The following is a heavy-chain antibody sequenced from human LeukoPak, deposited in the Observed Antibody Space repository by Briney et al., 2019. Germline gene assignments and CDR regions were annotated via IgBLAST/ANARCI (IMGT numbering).Heavy chain of an antibody. J-gene: IGHJ6*03. CDR2: FLYSGSA. CDR1: GGSINPYY. Sequence: PSETLSLICTVSGGSINPYYWSWIRQVPGKGLEWLGYFLYSGSANYNPSLKSRISNSVDTSKKQISLTLTSVTAADTAVYYCARHCSTTTCQYYYYHMDVWGKGTTVTVSS. D-gene: IGHD2-2*01. CDR3: ARHCSTTTCQYYYYHMDV. V-gene: IGHV4-59*08.